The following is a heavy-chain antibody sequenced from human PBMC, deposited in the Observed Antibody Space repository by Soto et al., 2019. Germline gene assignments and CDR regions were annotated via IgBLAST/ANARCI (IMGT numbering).Heavy chain of an antibody. CDR1: GGSISSYY. CDR3: ASLAAGIKDAFDI. V-gene: IGHV4-59*01. Sequence: QVQLQESGPGLVKPSETLSLTCTVSGGSISSYYWSWIRQPPGKGLEWIGYIYYSGSTNYNPSLESRVTISVDTSKNQFSLKLSSVTAADTAVYYCASLAAGIKDAFDIWGQGTMVTVSS. D-gene: IGHD6-13*01. J-gene: IGHJ3*02. CDR2: IYYSGST.